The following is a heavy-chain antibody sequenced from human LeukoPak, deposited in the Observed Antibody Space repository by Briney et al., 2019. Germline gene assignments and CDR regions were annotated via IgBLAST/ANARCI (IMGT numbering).Heavy chain of an antibody. CDR3: ARQSAGEVVVAATAFDW. D-gene: IGHD2-15*01. J-gene: IGHJ4*02. CDR2: IIADGYYI. V-gene: IGHV3-21*01. Sequence: GGSLRLSCAASEFTFISYARTGFRQAPGKGRGGVSSIIADGYYIYYADSVKDRLTSCRENAKNYLFLQMHSLRAEDTAVYYCARQSAGEVVVAATAFDWWGQGTLVTVSS. CDR1: EFTFISYA.